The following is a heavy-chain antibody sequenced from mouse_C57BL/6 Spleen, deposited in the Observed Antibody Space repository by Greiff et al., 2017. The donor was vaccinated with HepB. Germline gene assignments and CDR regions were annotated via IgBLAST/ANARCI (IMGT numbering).Heavy chain of an antibody. CDR3: ASHDYERRRAMDY. CDR1: GYTFTSYW. V-gene: IGHV1-53*01. J-gene: IGHJ4*01. CDR2: INPSNGGT. Sequence: QVQLQQSGTELVKPGASVKLSCKASGYTFTSYWMHWVKQRPGQGLEWIGNINPSNGGTNYNEKFKSKATFTADTSSNTAYMQLSSLTTEDSAIYYCASHDYERRRAMDYWGQGTSVTVSS. D-gene: IGHD2-4*01.